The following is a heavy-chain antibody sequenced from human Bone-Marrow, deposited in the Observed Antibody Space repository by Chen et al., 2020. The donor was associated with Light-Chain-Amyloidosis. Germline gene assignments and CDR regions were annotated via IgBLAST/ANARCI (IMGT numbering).Heavy chain of an antibody. CDR1: GFTFSDFY. D-gene: IGHD4-4*01. CDR3: ARRGSTGTAVDY. V-gene: IGHV3-11*04. J-gene: IGHJ4*02. CDR2: ISSSGETM. Sequence: QVQLAESGGGLVKPGGSLRLSCAASGFTFSDFYMTWIRQAPGKGLEWVSYISSSGETMLYADSVKGRFTISRDNAENLVYLQINSLRAEDTAVYYCARRGSTGTAVDYWGQGTLVTVSS.